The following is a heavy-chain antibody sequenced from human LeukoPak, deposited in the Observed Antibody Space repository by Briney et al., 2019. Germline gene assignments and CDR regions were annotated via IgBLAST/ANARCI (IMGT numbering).Heavy chain of an antibody. J-gene: IGHJ4*02. CDR1: GYSFTSYW. D-gene: IGHD6-19*01. Sequence: GESLKISCKGSGYSFTSYWIGWVRQMPGKGVEWMGIIYTGDSDTRYSPSFQGQVTISADKPISTAYLQWSSLKASDTPMYYCARHIAVAGTVVYYFDYWGQGTLVTVSS. V-gene: IGHV5-51*01. CDR2: IYTGDSDT. CDR3: ARHIAVAGTVVYYFDY.